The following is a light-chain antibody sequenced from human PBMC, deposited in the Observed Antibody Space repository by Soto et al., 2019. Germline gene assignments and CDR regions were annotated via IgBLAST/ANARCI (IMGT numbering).Light chain of an antibody. V-gene: IGKV3-20*01. CDR2: HAS. CDR3: QQYGRSLWT. J-gene: IGKJ1*01. Sequence: EIVLTQSPGTLSLSPGERAALSCRASQSVTSDFLAWYQQKPGQAPRLLIYHASTRATGIPDRFSGSGFGTDFTLTISSLEPEDFAVYYCQQYGRSLWTFGQGTKVDIK. CDR1: QSVTSDF.